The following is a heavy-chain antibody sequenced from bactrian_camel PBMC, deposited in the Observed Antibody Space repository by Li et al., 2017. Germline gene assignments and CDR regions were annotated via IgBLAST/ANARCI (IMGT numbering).Heavy chain of an antibody. D-gene: IGHD1*01. CDR1: GSASSTNC. V-gene: IGHV3S63*01. J-gene: IGHJ4*01. CDR2: VWLLQSRP. Sequence: VQLVESGGGSVQTGGSLRLSCAASGSASSTNCIGWFRQAPGKEREGLAAVWLLQSRPYYADSVKGRFTISHDSAKNTVYLQLNDLNPDDSAMYYCASTAPNRGFGTCGLVSPLYGVWGQGTQVTVS. CDR3: ASTAPNRGFGTCGLVSPLYGV.